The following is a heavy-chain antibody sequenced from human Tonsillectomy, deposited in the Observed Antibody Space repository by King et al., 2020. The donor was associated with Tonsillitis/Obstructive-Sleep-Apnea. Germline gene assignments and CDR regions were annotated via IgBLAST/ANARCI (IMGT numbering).Heavy chain of an antibody. CDR2: NSAYNGNT. V-gene: IGHV1-18*01. CDR3: ARDGVWESSGWLDY. Sequence: VQLVQSGAEVKKPGASVKVSCKASGYTFTSYGISWGRQAPGQELEWMGLNSAYNGNTNYAQKLKGRVTMTTDTSKRTAYMGLTSRRSDDTAVYYCARDGVWESSGWLDYWGQGTLVTVSS. D-gene: IGHD6-19*01. CDR1: GYTFTSYG. J-gene: IGHJ4*02.